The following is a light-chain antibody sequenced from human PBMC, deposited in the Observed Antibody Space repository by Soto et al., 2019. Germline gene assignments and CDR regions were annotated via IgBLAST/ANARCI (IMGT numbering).Light chain of an antibody. CDR2: GTY. CDR3: KQYSASPRT. Sequence: EIVLTQSPGTLSLSRGERATLSCRASERIYSAYLGWYQQKPGQAHRLLIYGTYSRATGIQDRFSASGTGTDFTLTIRRLEPEDFAVYYCKQYSASPRTFGQGTKVDIK. V-gene: IGKV3-20*01. CDR1: ERIYSAY. J-gene: IGKJ1*01.